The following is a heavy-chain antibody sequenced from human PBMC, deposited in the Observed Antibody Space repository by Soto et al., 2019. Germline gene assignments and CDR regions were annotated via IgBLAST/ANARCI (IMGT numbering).Heavy chain of an antibody. J-gene: IGHJ6*02. CDR1: GGTFSSYA. CDR2: IIAIFGTA. V-gene: IGHV1-69*06. D-gene: IGHD2-2*01. Sequence: QVQLVQSGAEVKKPGSSVKVSCKASGGTFSSYAISWVRQAPGQGLAWMGGIIAIFGTANYARKFQGRVTITADKTTSTGDMELSSLRYEDTAVYYCAPRMPPNRRYGMDVWGQGTPVTVSS. CDR3: APRMPPNRRYGMDV.